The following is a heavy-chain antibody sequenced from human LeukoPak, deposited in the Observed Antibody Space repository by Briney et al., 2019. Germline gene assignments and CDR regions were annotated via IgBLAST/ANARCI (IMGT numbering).Heavy chain of an antibody. CDR2: IYYSGST. D-gene: IGHD6-19*01. J-gene: IGHJ6*02. Sequence: SETLSLTCTVPGGSISSYYWSWIRQPPGKGLEWIGYIYYSGSTNYNPSLKSRVTISVDTSKNQFSLKLSSVTAAGTAVYYCARRAVAGRYYGMDVWGQGTTVTVSS. CDR3: ARRAVAGRYYGMDV. V-gene: IGHV4-59*08. CDR1: GGSISSYY.